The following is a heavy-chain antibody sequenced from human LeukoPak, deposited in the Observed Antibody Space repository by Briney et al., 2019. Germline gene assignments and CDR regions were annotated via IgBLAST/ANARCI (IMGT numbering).Heavy chain of an antibody. CDR2: IYTSGST. Sequence: PSQALSLTCTVSGGSISSGSYYWSWIRQPAGKGLEWIGRIYTSGSTNYNPSLKSRVTISVDTSKNQFSLKLSSVTAADTAVYYCARTYGSGRTHSNWFDPWGQGTLVTVSS. CDR3: ARTYGSGRTHSNWFDP. V-gene: IGHV4-61*02. J-gene: IGHJ5*02. CDR1: GGSISSGSYY. D-gene: IGHD3-10*01.